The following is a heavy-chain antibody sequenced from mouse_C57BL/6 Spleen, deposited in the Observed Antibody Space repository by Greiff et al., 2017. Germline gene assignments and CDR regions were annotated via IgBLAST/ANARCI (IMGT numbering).Heavy chain of an antibody. J-gene: IGHJ3*01. V-gene: IGHV1-55*01. CDR1: GYTFTSYW. CDR3: AREGNYYGSSLFAY. Sequence: QVQLQQPGAELVKPGASVKMSCKASGYTFTSYWITWVKQRPGQGLEWIGDIYPGSGSTNYNEKFKSKATLTVDTSSSTAYMQLSSLTSEDSAVYYCAREGNYYGSSLFAYWGQGTLVTVSA. CDR2: IYPGSGST. D-gene: IGHD1-1*01.